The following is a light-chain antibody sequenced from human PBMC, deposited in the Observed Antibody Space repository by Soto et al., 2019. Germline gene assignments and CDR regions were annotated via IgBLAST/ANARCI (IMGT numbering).Light chain of an antibody. Sequence: QSVLTQPPSASGTPGQRVTISCSGSSSNIGGNYVYWYQQLPGAAPKLLIYRNNLRPSGVPDRFSGSKTGTSASLAISGLRSEDEDDYYCAAWDDTLSGLYVFGTWTKVTVL. CDR2: RNN. J-gene: IGLJ1*01. CDR1: SSNIGGNY. CDR3: AAWDDTLSGLYV. V-gene: IGLV1-47*01.